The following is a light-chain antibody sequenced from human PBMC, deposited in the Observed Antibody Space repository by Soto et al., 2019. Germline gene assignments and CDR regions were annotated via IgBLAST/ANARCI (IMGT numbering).Light chain of an antibody. CDR2: GAS. CDR1: ESVSSN. J-gene: IGKJ3*01. Sequence: EIGMTQSPATLSVSPGERATLSCRASESVSSNLAWYQQKPGQAPRLLIYGASTRATGIPARFSGSGSGTEFTLTISSLQSEDFAVYYCQQFGSSPGFTFGPGTKVDIK. V-gene: IGKV3-15*01. CDR3: QQFGSSPGFT.